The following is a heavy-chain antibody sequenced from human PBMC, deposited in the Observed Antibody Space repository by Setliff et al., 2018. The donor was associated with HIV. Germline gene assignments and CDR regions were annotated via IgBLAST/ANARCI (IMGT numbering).Heavy chain of an antibody. D-gene: IGHD3-22*01. CDR1: GGSFSGYY. J-gene: IGHJ4*02. Sequence: SETLSLTCTVYGGSFSGYYWSWIRQPPGMGLEWIGEINQSENTNYNPSLKSRVTISADPAKNTLYLQMNSLTDADTALYYCVKVPGSGIVRYFDYWGQGTLVTVSS. CDR3: VKVPGSGIVRYFDY. CDR2: INQSENT. V-gene: IGHV4-34*01.